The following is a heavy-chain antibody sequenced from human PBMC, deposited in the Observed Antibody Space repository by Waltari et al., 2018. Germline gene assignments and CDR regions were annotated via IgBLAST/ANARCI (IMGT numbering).Heavy chain of an antibody. J-gene: IGHJ3*02. CDR1: GFTFSSYW. Sequence: EVQLVESGGGLVQPGGSLRLSCAASGFTFSSYWMSWVRQAPGKGLEWVANIKQDGSEKYYVESVKGRFTISRDNAKNSLYLQMNSLRAEDTAVYYCAREGRRLVRAFDIWGQGTMVTVSS. CDR2: IKQDGSEK. CDR3: AREGRRLVRAFDI. V-gene: IGHV3-7*01. D-gene: IGHD6-19*01.